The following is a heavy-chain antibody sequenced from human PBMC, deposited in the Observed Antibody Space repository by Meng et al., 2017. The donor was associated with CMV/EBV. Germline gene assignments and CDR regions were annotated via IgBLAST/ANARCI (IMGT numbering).Heavy chain of an antibody. D-gene: IGHD6-13*01. V-gene: IGHV3-30*02. CDR1: GFPFSSYG. CDR3: AKDYSSSWQSDAFDI. J-gene: IGHJ3*02. CDR2: IRDDGSNK. Sequence: GGSLRLSCAASGFPFSSYGMHWVRQAPGKGLEGVAFIRDDGSNKYYADSVKGRFTISRDNSKNTLYLQMNSLRAEDTAVYYCAKDYSSSWQSDAFDIWGQGTMVTVSS.